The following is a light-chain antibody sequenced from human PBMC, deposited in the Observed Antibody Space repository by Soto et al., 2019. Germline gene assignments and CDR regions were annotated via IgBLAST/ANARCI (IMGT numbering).Light chain of an antibody. CDR2: GAS. V-gene: IGKV3-20*01. J-gene: IGKJ5*01. CDR3: QQYTGPPTT. CDR1: QTVSSNY. Sequence: EIILTQSPDTLSLSPGERATLSCRASQTVSSNYLAWCQQRPGQAPRLLIYGASTRAAGIPDRFSGSGSGTDFTLTITRLELEDSAVYFCQQYTGPPTTFGQGTRLEIK.